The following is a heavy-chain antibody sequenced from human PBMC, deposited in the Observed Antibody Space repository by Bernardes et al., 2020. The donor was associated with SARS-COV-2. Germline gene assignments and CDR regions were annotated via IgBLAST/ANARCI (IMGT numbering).Heavy chain of an antibody. Sequence: SETLSLTCTVSGDSISTGSYYWSWIRQTPGNRLGWIGYVYYAGSTNYNPSLKSRVSISLDMSKNQFSLKLNSVTPADTAVYYCSTDRGRDGYNKMDHWGQGTLVTVSS. CDR1: GDSISTGSYY. J-gene: IGHJ4*02. CDR3: STDRGRDGYNKMDH. D-gene: IGHD5-18*01. CDR2: VYYAGST. V-gene: IGHV4-61*01.